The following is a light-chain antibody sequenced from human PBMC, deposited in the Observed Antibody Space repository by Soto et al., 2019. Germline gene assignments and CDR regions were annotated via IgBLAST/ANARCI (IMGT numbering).Light chain of an antibody. J-gene: IGKJ2*01. CDR3: QQYHDSPMNT. CDR2: GAS. CDR1: QSVRSTF. V-gene: IGKV3-20*01. Sequence: VLPQSPDTLSLSPGDRATLSCRASQSVRSTFLAWYQQKPGQAPRLLIYGASNRAAGIPERFSGSASGTEFTLTISRLEPDDSAVYSCQQYHDSPMNTFGQGTKLQIK.